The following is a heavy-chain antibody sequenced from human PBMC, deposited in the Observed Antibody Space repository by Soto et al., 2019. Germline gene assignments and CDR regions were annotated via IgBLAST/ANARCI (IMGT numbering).Heavy chain of an antibody. CDR2: ISYDGSNK. D-gene: IGHD6-19*01. Sequence: QVQLVESGGGVVQPGRSLRLSCAASGFTFSSYAMHWVRQAPGKGLEWVSIISYDGSNKYYADSVKGRFTISRDNSKKTLYLQMNSLRAEDTAVYYCARGSHIGVTGIIDYWGQGTPVTVPS. CDR3: ARGSHIGVTGIIDY. V-gene: IGHV3-30-3*01. CDR1: GFTFSSYA. J-gene: IGHJ4*02.